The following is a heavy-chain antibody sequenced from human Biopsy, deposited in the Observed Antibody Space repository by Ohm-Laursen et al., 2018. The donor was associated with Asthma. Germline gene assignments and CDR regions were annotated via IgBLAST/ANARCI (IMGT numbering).Heavy chain of an antibody. CDR2: IYSGGTS. Sequence: SLGLSRAASGFAVSRDHMFWVRQAPGKGLEWVSVIYSGGTSHTADSVRGRFTISRDYSKNTLYLQMHSLRAEDTAVYYCAKDWKSLYVQYFFEYWGQGTLVTVSS. J-gene: IGHJ4*02. D-gene: IGHD5/OR15-5a*01. CDR3: AKDWKSLYVQYFFEY. V-gene: IGHV3-53*01. CDR1: GFAVSRDH.